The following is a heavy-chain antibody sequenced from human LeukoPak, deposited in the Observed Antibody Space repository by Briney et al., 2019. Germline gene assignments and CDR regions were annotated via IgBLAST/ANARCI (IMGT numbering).Heavy chain of an antibody. CDR2: IFSSGSA. CDR3: ARWYCSGGTCFHLDD. Sequence: SETLSLTCTVSGGSISGYYWSWIRQPPGKGLEWIGYIFSSGSAAYNPSLRSRVTASIDTSKNQFSLKLISVTAADTAVYYCARWYCSGGTCFHLDDWGQGTLVTVSS. V-gene: IGHV4-59*08. D-gene: IGHD2-15*01. CDR1: GGSISGYY. J-gene: IGHJ4*02.